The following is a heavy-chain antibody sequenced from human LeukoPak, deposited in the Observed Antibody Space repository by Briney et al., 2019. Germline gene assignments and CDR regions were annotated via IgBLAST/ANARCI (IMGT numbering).Heavy chain of an antibody. CDR3: ARSGEPAYSSSWSHLSLVY. J-gene: IGHJ4*02. Sequence: GESLKISCKGSGYIFSSFWIGWVRQMPGKGLGWMGIIYPGDSDTKYSPSFQGQVTISADKSISTAYLQWSSLKASDTAMYYCARSGEPAYSSSWSHLSLVYWGQGTLVTVSS. CDR2: IYPGDSDT. D-gene: IGHD6-13*01. CDR1: GYIFSSFW. V-gene: IGHV5-51*01.